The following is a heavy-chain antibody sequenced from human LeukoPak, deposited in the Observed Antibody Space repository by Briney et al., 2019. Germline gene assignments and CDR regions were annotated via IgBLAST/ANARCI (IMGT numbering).Heavy chain of an antibody. D-gene: IGHD2-21*02. J-gene: IGHJ4*02. CDR1: GGSFSGYY. Sequence: SETLSLTCAVYGGSFSGYYWSWIRQPPGKGLEWIGEINHSGSTNYNPSLKSRVTISVGTSRNQFSLKLSSVTAADTAVYYCARYCGGDCYLFDYWGQGTLVTVSS. CDR2: INHSGST. V-gene: IGHV4-34*01. CDR3: ARYCGGDCYLFDY.